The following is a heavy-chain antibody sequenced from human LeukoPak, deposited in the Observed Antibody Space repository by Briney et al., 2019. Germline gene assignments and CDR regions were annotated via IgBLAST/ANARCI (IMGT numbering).Heavy chain of an antibody. CDR2: INCKNRNT. CDR3: PRDRYNLGYPYFVF. D-gene: IGHD5-18*01. J-gene: IGHJ4*02. CDR1: GYTFSDYY. Sequence: ASVKLSCKTSGYTFSDYYIHCVRHAPGQGIEWMGGINCKNRNTHYAQKLHGRVTLTGDTSIRTSFMDLDGLRSDDTAVYYCPRDRYNLGYPYFVFGGQGILVTVSS. V-gene: IGHV1-2*02.